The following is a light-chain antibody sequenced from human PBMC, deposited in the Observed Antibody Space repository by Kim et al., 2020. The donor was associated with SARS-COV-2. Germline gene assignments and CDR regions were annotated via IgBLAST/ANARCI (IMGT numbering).Light chain of an antibody. V-gene: IGLV3-19*01. CDR2: GKN. Sequence: SSELTQDPAVSVALGQTVRITCQGDSLRSYYASWYQQKPGQAPVLVIYGKNNRPSGITDRFSGSSSGNTASLTITGAQAEDEADYYCNSRDSSGNHLSFG. CDR1: SLRSYY. J-gene: IGLJ2*01. CDR3: NSRDSSGNHLS.